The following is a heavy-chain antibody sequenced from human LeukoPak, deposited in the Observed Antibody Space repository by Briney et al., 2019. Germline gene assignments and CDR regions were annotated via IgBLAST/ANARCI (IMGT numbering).Heavy chain of an antibody. CDR3: ARDLGYCSGGSCYGY. CDR2: MNANSGGT. J-gene: IGHJ4*02. Sequence: ASVKVSCKASGYTFTGYYMHWVRQAPGQGLEWMGWMNANSGGTKYAQKVQGRVTMTRDTSISTAYMELSGLTSDDTAVYYCARDLGYCSGGSCYGYWGQGTLVTVSS. V-gene: IGHV1-2*02. CDR1: GYTFTGYY. D-gene: IGHD2-15*01.